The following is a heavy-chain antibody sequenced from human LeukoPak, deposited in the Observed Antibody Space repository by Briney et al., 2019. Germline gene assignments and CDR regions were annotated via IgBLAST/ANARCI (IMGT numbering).Heavy chain of an antibody. D-gene: IGHD5-18*01. Sequence: SETLSHTCTVSGGSISSNYWSWVRQPAGKGLEWIGRIHSSGTSTYNPSLKSRLITSVDASKSQVSLKLTSVTAADTAVYYCARERSGYSYGIDYWGQGTLVTVSS. CDR3: ARERSGYSYGIDY. CDR1: GGSISSNY. J-gene: IGHJ4*02. V-gene: IGHV4-4*07. CDR2: IHSSGTS.